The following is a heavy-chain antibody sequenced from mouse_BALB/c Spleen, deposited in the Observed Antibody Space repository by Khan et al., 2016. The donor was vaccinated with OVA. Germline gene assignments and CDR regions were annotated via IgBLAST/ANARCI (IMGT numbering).Heavy chain of an antibody. Sequence: EVELVESGGGLVQPGGSRKLSCAAAGFTFSDFVMHWVRQAPEKGREWVAFISSGSSTIYSADTVKGRFTISRDNHKNTLFLQMTSLRSDDTAMYYCARVGDGGYFDVWGSGTTVTVSS. CDR3: ARVGDGGYFDV. CDR1: GFTFSDFV. CDR2: ISSGSSTI. D-gene: IGHD2-3*01. V-gene: IGHV5-17*02. J-gene: IGHJ1*01.